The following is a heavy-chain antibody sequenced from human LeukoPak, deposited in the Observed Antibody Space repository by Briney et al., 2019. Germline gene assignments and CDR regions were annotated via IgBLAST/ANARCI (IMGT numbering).Heavy chain of an antibody. J-gene: IGHJ3*02. CDR1: LGSISRGGYS. CDR2: IYHSGST. Sequence: PSQTLSVTCAVSLGSISRGGYSWGWIRQPPGKGLELIGYIYHSGSTYYNPSLKSRVTISVDRSKNQFSLKLSSVTAADTAVYYCARSYGSGTDAFDIWGQGTMVTVSS. D-gene: IGHD3-10*01. V-gene: IGHV4-30-2*01. CDR3: ARSYGSGTDAFDI.